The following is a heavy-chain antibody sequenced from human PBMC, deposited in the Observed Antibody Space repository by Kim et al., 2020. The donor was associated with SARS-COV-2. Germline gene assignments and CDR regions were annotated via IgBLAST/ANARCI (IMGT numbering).Heavy chain of an antibody. J-gene: IGHJ6*02. V-gene: IGHV3-15*01. CDR2: IKSKTDGGTT. Sequence: GGSLRLSCAASGFTFSNAWMSWVRQAPGKGLEWVGRIKSKTDGGTTDYAAPVKGRFTISRDDSKNTLYLQMNSLKTEDTAVYYCTTAPYYYDNYYYGMDVWGQGTTVTVSS. CDR3: TTAPYYYDNYYYGMDV. CDR1: GFTFSNAW. D-gene: IGHD3-22*01.